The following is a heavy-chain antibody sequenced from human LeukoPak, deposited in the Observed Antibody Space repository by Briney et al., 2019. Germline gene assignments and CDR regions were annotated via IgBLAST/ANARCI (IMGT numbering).Heavy chain of an antibody. CDR1: GGSISSYY. D-gene: IGHD3-16*01. CDR2: IYYSGST. CDR3: AGWTWGNFDY. Sequence: SETLSLTCTVSGGSISSYYWSWIRQPPGKGLDWIGYIYYSGSTNYNPSLKSRVTISVDTSKNQFSLKLSSVTAADTAVYYCAGWTWGNFDYWGQGTLVTVSS. V-gene: IGHV4-59*01. J-gene: IGHJ4*02.